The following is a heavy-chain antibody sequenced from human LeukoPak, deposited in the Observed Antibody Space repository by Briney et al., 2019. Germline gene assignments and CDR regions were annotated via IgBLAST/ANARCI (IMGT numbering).Heavy chain of an antibody. CDR3: ARPARSGSYHYYYYGMDV. D-gene: IGHD1-26*01. V-gene: IGHV1-69*13. CDR1: GGTFSSYA. CDR2: IIPIFGTA. Sequence: ASVNVSCTASGGTFSSYAISWVQQAPGQGLDWMGGIIPIFGTANYAQKFQGGVTITADESTSTDYMELSSLRSEDTAVYYCARPARSGSYHYYYYGMDVWGQGTTVTVSS. J-gene: IGHJ6*02.